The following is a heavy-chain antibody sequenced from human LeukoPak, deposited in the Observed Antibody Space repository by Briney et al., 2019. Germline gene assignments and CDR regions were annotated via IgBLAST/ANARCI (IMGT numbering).Heavy chain of an antibody. V-gene: IGHV4-4*07. Sequence: PSETLSLTCTVSGGSISSYYWSWIRQPAEKGLEWIGRIYISGSTNYNPSLKSRVTMSVDTSKNQFSLKLSSVTAADTAVYYCARDQSNYYYMDVWGKGTTVTISS. CDR2: IYISGST. CDR1: GGSISSYY. CDR3: ARDQSNYYYMDV. J-gene: IGHJ6*03.